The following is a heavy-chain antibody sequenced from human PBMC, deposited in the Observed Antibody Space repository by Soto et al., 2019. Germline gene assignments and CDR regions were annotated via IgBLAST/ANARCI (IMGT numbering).Heavy chain of an antibody. CDR1: GYTFTSYA. D-gene: IGHD6-19*01. J-gene: IGHJ5*02. Sequence: QVQLVQSGAEVKKPGASVKVSCKASGYTFTSYAMHWVRQAPGQRLEWMGGIIPIFGTANYAQKFQGRVTITADKSTSTAYMELSSLRSEDTAVYYCARVTGWLVHNWFDPWGQGTLVTVSS. CDR3: ARVTGWLVHNWFDP. V-gene: IGHV1-69*13. CDR2: IIPIFGTA.